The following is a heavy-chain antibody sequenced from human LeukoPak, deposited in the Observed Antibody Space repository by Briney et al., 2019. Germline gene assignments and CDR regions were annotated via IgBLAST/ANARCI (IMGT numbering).Heavy chain of an antibody. Sequence: GSLRLSSAAASCITSSYYKMWVRRPAARGLLWVANIKESGGEKYYVDSVKGRFTISRDNAKNSLYLQMNSLRAEDTAVYYCASRRGGSYYDIGYSFDYWGQGTLVTVSS. J-gene: IGHJ4*02. CDR3: ASRRGGSYYDIGYSFDY. CDR1: SCITSSYY. CDR2: IKESGGEK. D-gene: IGHD2-15*01. V-gene: IGHV3-7*03.